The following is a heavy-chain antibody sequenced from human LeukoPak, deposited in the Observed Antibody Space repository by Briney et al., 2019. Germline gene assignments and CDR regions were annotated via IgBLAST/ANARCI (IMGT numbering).Heavy chain of an antibody. J-gene: IGHJ5*02. CDR1: GGSISSGSYY. D-gene: IGHD6-13*01. Sequence: SETLSLTCTVSGGSISSGSYYWGWIRQPPGKGLEWIGSVYYSGSTYYNPSLKSRVTMSVDTSKNQFSLKLSSVTAADTAVYYCARDLSSTAYNWFDPWGQGTLVTVSS. CDR2: VYYSGST. V-gene: IGHV4-39*07. CDR3: ARDLSSTAYNWFDP.